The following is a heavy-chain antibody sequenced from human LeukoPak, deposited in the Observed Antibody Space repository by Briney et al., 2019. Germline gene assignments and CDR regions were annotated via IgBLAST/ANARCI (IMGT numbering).Heavy chain of an antibody. J-gene: IGHJ5*02. CDR1: GGSISSYY. CDR3: ARGERGSYSTWIDP. D-gene: IGHD1-26*01. CDR2: IYTSGST. Sequence: SETLSLTCTVSGGSISSYYWSWIRQPAGKGLEWIGRIYTSGSTNYNPSLKSRVTMSVDTSKNQFSPKLSSVTAADTAVYYCARGERGSYSTWIDPWGQGTLVTVSS. V-gene: IGHV4-4*07.